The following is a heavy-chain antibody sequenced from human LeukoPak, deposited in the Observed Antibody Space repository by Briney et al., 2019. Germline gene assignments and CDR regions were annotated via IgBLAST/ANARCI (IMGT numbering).Heavy chain of an antibody. D-gene: IGHD3-10*01. CDR2: IYTSGST. CDR3: ARDQYYYGSGSYALDY. J-gene: IGHJ4*02. Sequence: PSETLSLTCTVSGGSISSYYWSWIRQPAGKGLEWIGRIYTSGSTNYNPSLKSRVTMSVDTSKNQFSLKLSSVTAADTAVYYCARDQYYYGSGSYALDYWGQGTLVTVSS. CDR1: GGSISSYY. V-gene: IGHV4-4*07.